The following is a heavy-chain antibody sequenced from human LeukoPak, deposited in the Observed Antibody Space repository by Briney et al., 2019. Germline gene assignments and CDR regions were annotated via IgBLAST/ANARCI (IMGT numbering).Heavy chain of an antibody. J-gene: IGHJ4*02. CDR2: ISDDGRRK. Sequence: TGGSLRLTCAASGFSFISYGMHWVRQAPGKGLKWVGVISDDGRRKDYADSVKGRLTISRDNSKDTLCLQMNSLRAEDTAVYYCAKRPSDYGDYVSYFDYWGQGTLVTVSS. CDR3: AKRPSDYGDYVSYFDY. CDR1: GFSFISYG. D-gene: IGHD4-17*01. V-gene: IGHV3-30*18.